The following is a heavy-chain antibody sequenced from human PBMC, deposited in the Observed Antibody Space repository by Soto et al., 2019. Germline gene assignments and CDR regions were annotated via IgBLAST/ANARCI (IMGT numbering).Heavy chain of an antibody. CDR2: IKSKTDGGTT. CDR1: GFTFSNAW. D-gene: IGHD2-15*01. CDR3: TFRTVVAKPGFHYGMDV. Sequence: PGGSLRLSCAASGFTFSNAWMNWVRQAPGKGLEWVGRIKSKTDGGTTDYAAPVKGRFTISRDDSKNTLYLQMNSLKTEDTAVYYCTFRTVVAKPGFHYGMDVWGKGTTVTVSS. V-gene: IGHV3-15*07. J-gene: IGHJ6*04.